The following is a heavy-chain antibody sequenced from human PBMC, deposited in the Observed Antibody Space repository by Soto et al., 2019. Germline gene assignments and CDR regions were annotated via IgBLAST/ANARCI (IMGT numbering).Heavy chain of an antibody. V-gene: IGHV3-23*01. CDR3: AKDRGIIAAALDY. J-gene: IGHJ4*02. CDR2: ISGSGGSI. CDR1: GFTFSDYA. D-gene: IGHD6-13*01. Sequence: EVQLLESGGGLVQPGGSLRLSCAASGFTFSDYAMSWVRQAPGKGLEWVSSISGSGGSIYYADSVKGRFTISRDNSKNTLYLQMNSLRADDTAVYYCAKDRGIIAAALDYWGQGTLVTVSS.